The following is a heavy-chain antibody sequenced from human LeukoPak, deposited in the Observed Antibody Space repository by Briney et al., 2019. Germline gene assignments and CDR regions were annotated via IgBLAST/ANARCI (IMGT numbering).Heavy chain of an antibody. V-gene: IGHV3-21*01. J-gene: IGHJ4*02. CDR3: ARDTKAAVSGSDGYDY. Sequence: GGSLRLSCAASGFTFSSYSMNWVRQAPGKGLEWVSSISSSSSYIYYADSVKGRFTISRDNAKNSLYLQMNSLRAEDTAVYYCARDTKAAVSGSDGYDYWGQGTLVTVSS. CDR1: GFTFSSYS. CDR2: ISSSSSYI. D-gene: IGHD5-12*01.